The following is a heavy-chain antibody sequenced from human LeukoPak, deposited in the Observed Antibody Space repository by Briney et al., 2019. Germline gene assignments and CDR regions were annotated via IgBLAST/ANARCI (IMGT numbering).Heavy chain of an antibody. D-gene: IGHD1-26*01. Sequence: PGGSLRLSCAASGFTFSSYAMSWVRQAPGKGLEWVSAISGSGGGTYYADSVKGRFTISRDNSKNTLYLQMNSLRAEDTAVYYCAREVVGATLGNAFDIWGQGTMVTVSS. J-gene: IGHJ3*02. CDR3: AREVVGATLGNAFDI. CDR2: ISGSGGGT. V-gene: IGHV3-23*01. CDR1: GFTFSSYA.